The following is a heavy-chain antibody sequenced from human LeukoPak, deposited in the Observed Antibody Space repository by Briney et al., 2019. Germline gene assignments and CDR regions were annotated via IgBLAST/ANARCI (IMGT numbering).Heavy chain of an antibody. J-gene: IGHJ4*02. V-gene: IGHV4-4*07. CDR1: GGSISNYY. CDR3: ARNYYDSSGYKYAFDY. Sequence: SETLSLTCTVSGGSISNYYWSWTRQPAGKGLEWIGRIYTSGSTNYNPSLKSRVTMSIDTSKNQFSLKLSSVTAADTAVYYCARNYYDSSGYKYAFDYWGQGTLVTVSS. D-gene: IGHD3-22*01. CDR2: IYTSGST.